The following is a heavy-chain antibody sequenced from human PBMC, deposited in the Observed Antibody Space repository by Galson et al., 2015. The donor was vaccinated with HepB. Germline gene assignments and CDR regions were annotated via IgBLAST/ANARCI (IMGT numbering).Heavy chain of an antibody. CDR1: GFTFSSYW. D-gene: IGHD3-22*01. CDR3: ARLPKRGYYYDSSGYYRGYEALFDY. CDR2: IKQDGSEK. J-gene: IGHJ4*02. V-gene: IGHV3-7*03. Sequence: SLRLSCAASGFTFSSYWMSWVRQAPGKGLEWVANIKQDGSEKYYVDSVKGRFTISRDNAKNSLYLQMNSLRAEDTAVYYCARLPKRGYYYDSSGYYRGYEALFDYWGQGTLVTVSS.